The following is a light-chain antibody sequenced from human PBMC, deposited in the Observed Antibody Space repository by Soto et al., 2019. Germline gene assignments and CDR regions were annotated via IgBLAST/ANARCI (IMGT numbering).Light chain of an antibody. Sequence: EIVMTQSPATLSVSPGERATLSCRASQSVSSNLAWYQQKPGQAPRLLIYGASTRATGIPARFSGSRSGTEFTLTISSLQSEDSAVYYCQQYNNWPPRTFGQGTKVEIK. CDR2: GAS. CDR1: QSVSSN. J-gene: IGKJ1*01. V-gene: IGKV3-15*01. CDR3: QQYNNWPPRT.